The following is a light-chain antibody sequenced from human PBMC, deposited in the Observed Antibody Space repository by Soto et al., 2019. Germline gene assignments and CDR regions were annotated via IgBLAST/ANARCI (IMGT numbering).Light chain of an antibody. J-gene: IGKJ1*01. Sequence: EIVMTQSPATLSLSPGERATLSCRASQSVGKYLVWYQQKPGQAPRLLIYDASNRATGIPARFSGSGSGTDFTLTNSSLEPEDVAVYYCQQRGNRPPWTFGQGTKVEIK. CDR3: QQRGNRPPWT. CDR1: QSVGKY. CDR2: DAS. V-gene: IGKV3-11*01.